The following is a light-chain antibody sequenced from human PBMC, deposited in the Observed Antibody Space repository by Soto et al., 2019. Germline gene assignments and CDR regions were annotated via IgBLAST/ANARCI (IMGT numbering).Light chain of an antibody. CDR1: RSDIGAYNF. J-gene: IGLJ2*01. CDR2: DVN. CDR3: TSWTTSTTMI. V-gene: IGLV2-14*03. Sequence: QSALTQPASVSGSPGQSITISCTGTRSDIGAYNFVSWYQQHPGEVPKLILYDVNVRPSGVSNRFSGSKSGNTASLTISGLQAEDEADYYCTSWTTSTTMIFGGGTKLT.